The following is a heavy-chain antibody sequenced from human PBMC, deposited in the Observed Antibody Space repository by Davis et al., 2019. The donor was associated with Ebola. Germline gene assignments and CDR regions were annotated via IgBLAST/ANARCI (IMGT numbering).Heavy chain of an antibody. V-gene: IGHV1-24*01. J-gene: IGHJ4*02. Sequence: AASVKVSCKVSAYTLNDFSIHSLRQAPGKGLEWMGRIDTQDGERIYAQQFHGRVTMTADTSTDTASMKLTSLKYEDTAVYYCAIGGRAGGFDYWGQGTLVTVSS. CDR3: AIGGRAGGFDY. CDR2: IDTQDGER. CDR1: AYTLNDFS.